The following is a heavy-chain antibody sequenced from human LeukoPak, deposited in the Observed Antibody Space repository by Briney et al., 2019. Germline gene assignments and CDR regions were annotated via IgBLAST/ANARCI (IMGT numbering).Heavy chain of an antibody. Sequence: RGSLRLSCADPGFSFSSYSMNWVRQAPGKGLEWVSSISSSSSYIYYADSVKGRFTISRDNAKNSLYLQMNSLRAEDTAVYYCARDRVGIVVAGIDYWGQGTRVTVSS. CDR3: ARDRVGIVVAGIDY. V-gene: IGHV3-21*01. CDR2: ISSSSSYI. J-gene: IGHJ4*02. CDR1: GFSFSSYS. D-gene: IGHD6-19*01.